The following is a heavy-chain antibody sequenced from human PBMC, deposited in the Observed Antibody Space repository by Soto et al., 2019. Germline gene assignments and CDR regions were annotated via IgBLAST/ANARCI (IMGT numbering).Heavy chain of an antibody. CDR2: IKQDGSEK. CDR3: ARDPNRGGDYDY. Sequence: EVQLVESGGGLVQPGGSLRLSCAASGFTFATYWMGWVRQAPGKGLEWVAKIKQDGSEKVYVASVKGRFSISRDNAKNSLYLQRNSLRGEDTPVYYCARDPNRGGDYDYWGQGTLVTVSS. CDR1: GFTFATYW. J-gene: IGHJ4*02. D-gene: IGHD3-16*01. V-gene: IGHV3-7*04.